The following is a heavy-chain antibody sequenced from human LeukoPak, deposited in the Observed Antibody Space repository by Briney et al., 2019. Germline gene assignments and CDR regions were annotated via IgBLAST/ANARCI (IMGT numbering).Heavy chain of an antibody. J-gene: IGHJ4*02. CDR3: ATSVEWELLPVAGY. D-gene: IGHD1-26*01. CDR1: GGTFSSYA. V-gene: IGHV1-69*04. CDR2: IIPILGIA. Sequence: SVKVSCKASGGTFSSYAISWVRQAPGQGLEWMGRIIPILGIANYAQKFQGRVTITADKSTSTAYMELSSLRSEGTAVYYCATSVEWELLPVAGYWGQGTLVTVSS.